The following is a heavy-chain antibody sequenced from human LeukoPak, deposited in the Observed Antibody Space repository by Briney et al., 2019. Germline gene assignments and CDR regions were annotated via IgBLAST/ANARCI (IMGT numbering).Heavy chain of an antibody. J-gene: IGHJ4*02. CDR3: AKDVKYNWNYIDY. CDR2: ISGSGGST. D-gene: IGHD1-20*01. CDR1: GFTFSSYA. Sequence: GGSLRLSCAASGFTFSSYAMSWVRQAPGKGLDWVSTISGSGGSTYYADSVKGRFTISRDNSKNTLYLQMNSLRAEDTALYYCAKDVKYNWNYIDYWGQGALVTVSS. V-gene: IGHV3-23*01.